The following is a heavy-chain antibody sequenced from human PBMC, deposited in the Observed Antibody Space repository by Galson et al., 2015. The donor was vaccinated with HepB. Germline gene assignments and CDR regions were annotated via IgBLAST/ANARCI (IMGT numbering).Heavy chain of an antibody. D-gene: IGHD2-8*01. Sequence: SLRLSCAASGFTFSRYAMTWVRQAPGKGLEWISSITSNGGRTFCTNSVKGRFTISRDNSRNTVVLQLSSLRPEDTAVYYCAKEGIMVSNNPYQLHFWGQGTLVSVSS. V-gene: IGHV3-23*01. CDR2: ITSNGGRT. CDR1: GFTFSRYA. J-gene: IGHJ4*02. CDR3: AKEGIMVSNNPYQLHF.